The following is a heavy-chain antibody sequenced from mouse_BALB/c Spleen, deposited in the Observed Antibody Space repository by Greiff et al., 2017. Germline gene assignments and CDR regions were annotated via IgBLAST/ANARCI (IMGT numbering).Heavy chain of an antibody. CDR2: INPSTGYT. CDR3: ARYRGMDY. Sequence: QVQLKESGAELAKPGASVKMSCKASGYTFTSYWMHWVKQRPGQGLEWIGYINPSTGYTEYNQKFKDKATLTADKSSSTAYMQLSSLTSEDSAVYYCARYRGMDYWGQGTSVTVSS. CDR1: GYTFTSYW. V-gene: IGHV1-7*01. J-gene: IGHJ4*01.